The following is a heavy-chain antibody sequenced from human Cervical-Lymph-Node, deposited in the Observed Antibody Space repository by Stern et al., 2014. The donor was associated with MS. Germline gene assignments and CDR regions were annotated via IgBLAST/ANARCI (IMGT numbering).Heavy chain of an antibody. V-gene: IGHV1-2*06. Sequence: VHLVESGAEVKKPGASVKVSCKASGYTFIAYYLHWVRQAPGQGLGWRGRTAPGNGSTDFHQKFQGGVTIPRDTPFTTAYMELSMVRSDDPAFFYVGGGGGYANWGQGTLVTVSS. CDR1: GYTFIAYY. CDR3: GGGGGYAN. CDR2: TAPGNGST. D-gene: IGHD3-16*01. J-gene: IGHJ4*02.